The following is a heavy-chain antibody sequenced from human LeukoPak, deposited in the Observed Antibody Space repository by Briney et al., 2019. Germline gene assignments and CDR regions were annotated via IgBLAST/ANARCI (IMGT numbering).Heavy chain of an antibody. CDR2: IYYSGST. V-gene: IGHV4-59*01. Sequence: PSETLSLTCTVSGGSISSYYWSWIRQPPGKGLEWIGYIYYSGSTNYNPSLKSRVTISVDTSKNQFSLKLSSVTAADTAVYYCARGAWLRHFYYYYYMDVWGKGTTVTISS. D-gene: IGHD5-12*01. CDR3: ARGAWLRHFYYYYYMDV. CDR1: GGSISSYY. J-gene: IGHJ6*03.